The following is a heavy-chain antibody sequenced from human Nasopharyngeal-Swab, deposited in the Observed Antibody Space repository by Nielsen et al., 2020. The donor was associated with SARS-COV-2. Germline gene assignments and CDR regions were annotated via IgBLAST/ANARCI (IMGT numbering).Heavy chain of an antibody. CDR2: INHSGST. Sequence: SETLSLTCAVYGGSFSGYYWSWIRQPPGKGLEWIGEINHSGSTNYNPSLKSRVTISVDTSKNQFSLKLSSVTAADTAVYSGARGSPFYCSSTSCYGKNYYYGMKVWGKGTTLTSPQ. J-gene: IGHJ6*04. CDR1: GGSFSGYY. CDR3: ARGSPFYCSSTSCYGKNYYYGMKV. D-gene: IGHD2-2*01. V-gene: IGHV4-34*01.